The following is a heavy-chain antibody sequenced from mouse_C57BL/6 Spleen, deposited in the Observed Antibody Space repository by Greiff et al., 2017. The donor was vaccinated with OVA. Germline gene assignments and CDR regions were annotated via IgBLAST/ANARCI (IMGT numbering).Heavy chain of an antibody. Sequence: VQLQQSGPGLVKPSQSLSLTCSVTGYSITSGYYWNWIRQFPGNKLEWMGYISYDGSNNYNPSLKNRISITRDTSKNQFFLKLNSVTTEDTATYYCASSLTGYAMDYWGQGTSVTVSS. J-gene: IGHJ4*01. D-gene: IGHD4-1*01. CDR3: ASSLTGYAMDY. V-gene: IGHV3-6*01. CDR1: GYSITSGYY. CDR2: ISYDGSN.